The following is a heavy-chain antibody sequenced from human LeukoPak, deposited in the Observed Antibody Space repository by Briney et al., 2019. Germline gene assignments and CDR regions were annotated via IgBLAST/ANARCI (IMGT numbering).Heavy chain of an antibody. CDR2: ISAYNGNT. CDR3: ASWVGNNWFDP. CDR1: GYTFTSHG. J-gene: IGHJ5*02. Sequence: ASVKVSCKASGYTFTSHGISWVRQAPGQGLEWMGWISAYNGNTNYAQKFQGRVTMTRDTSISTAYMELSRLRSDDTAVYYCASWVGNNWFDPWGQGTLVTVSS. D-gene: IGHD7-27*01. V-gene: IGHV1-18*01.